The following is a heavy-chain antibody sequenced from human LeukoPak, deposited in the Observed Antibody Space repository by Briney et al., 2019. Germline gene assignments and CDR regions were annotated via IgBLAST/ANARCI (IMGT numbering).Heavy chain of an antibody. V-gene: IGHV3-30*04. CDR2: ISYDGSNR. Sequence: PGGSLRLSCAASGFTFSSYAMHWVRQAPGKGLEWVAVISYDGSNRYYADSVKGRFTISRDNSKNTLYLQMNSLRAEDTAVYYCARGLSGSYYSAFDIWGQGTMVTVSS. J-gene: IGHJ3*02. CDR3: ARGLSGSYYSAFDI. CDR1: GFTFSSYA. D-gene: IGHD1-26*01.